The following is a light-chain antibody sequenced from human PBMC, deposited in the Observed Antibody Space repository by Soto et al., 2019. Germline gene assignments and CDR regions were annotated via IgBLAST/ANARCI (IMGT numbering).Light chain of an antibody. CDR2: DVS. V-gene: IGLV2-14*01. CDR3: SSYTRSSLYV. J-gene: IGLJ1*01. Sequence: QSALTQPASVSGSPGQSITISCTGTSSDVGGYNYVSWYQQHPGKAPKLMIYDVSNRPSGVSNRFSGSKSGNTASLTISGLQAEDEADYYCSSYTRSSLYVFGNGTKVTVL. CDR1: SSDVGGYNY.